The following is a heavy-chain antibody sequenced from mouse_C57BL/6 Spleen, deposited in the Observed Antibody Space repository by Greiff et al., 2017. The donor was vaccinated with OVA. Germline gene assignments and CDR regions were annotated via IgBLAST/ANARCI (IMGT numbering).Heavy chain of an antibody. CDR1: GFTFTDYY. V-gene: IGHV7-3*01. CDR3: ARSSGYSSWFAY. D-gene: IGHD2-3*01. CDR2: IRNKANGYTT. Sequence: EVMLVESGGGLVQPGGSLSLSCAASGFTFTDYYMSWVRQPPGKALEWLGFIRNKANGYTTEYSASVKGRFTISRDNSQSILYLQMNALRAEDSATYYCARSSGYSSWFAYWGQGTLVTVSA. J-gene: IGHJ3*01.